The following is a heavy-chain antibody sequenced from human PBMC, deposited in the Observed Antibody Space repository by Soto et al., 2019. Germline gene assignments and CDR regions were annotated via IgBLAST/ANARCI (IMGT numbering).Heavy chain of an antibody. CDR3: ASSLRYDYYGLDV. CDR1: GDSISRYS. V-gene: IGHV4-59*01. Sequence: PSETLSLTCTVSGDSISRYSWSWIRQPPGKGLEWIGYVSYSATTKYNPSLKSRVTVSVDTSKNQFSLKLSSVTAADTAVYYCASSLRYDYYGLDVWGQGTTVTVSS. CDR2: VSYSATT. J-gene: IGHJ6*02. D-gene: IGHD3-16*01.